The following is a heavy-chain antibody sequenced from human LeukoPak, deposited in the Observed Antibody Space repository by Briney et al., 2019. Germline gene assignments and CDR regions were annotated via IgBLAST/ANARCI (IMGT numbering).Heavy chain of an antibody. D-gene: IGHD6-25*01. CDR3: ARWFCIGAAGYHMDV. CDR2: IYYSGST. CDR1: GVALSTYY. Sequence: SETLSLTCTVSGVALSTYYWSWIRQPPGQGLEWIGYIYYSGSTNYNPSIKSRVTMSVDTYKNQRSLKASTVTASDAAVCYCARWFCIGAAGYHMDVWGKGTTVTVSS. V-gene: IGHV4-59*01. J-gene: IGHJ6*04.